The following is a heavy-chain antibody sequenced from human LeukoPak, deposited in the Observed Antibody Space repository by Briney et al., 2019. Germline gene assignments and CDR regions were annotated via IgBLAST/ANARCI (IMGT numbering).Heavy chain of an antibody. Sequence: GASVKVSCKASGYTFTSYYMHWVRQAPGQGLEWMGIINPSGGSTSYAQKFQGRVTMTRDTSTSTVYMELSSLRSEDTAVYYCARDVKATVTTPWYAFDIWGQGTMVTVSS. CDR3: ARDVKATVTTPWYAFDI. CDR2: INPSGGST. J-gene: IGHJ3*02. CDR1: GYTFTSYY. V-gene: IGHV1-46*01. D-gene: IGHD4-17*01.